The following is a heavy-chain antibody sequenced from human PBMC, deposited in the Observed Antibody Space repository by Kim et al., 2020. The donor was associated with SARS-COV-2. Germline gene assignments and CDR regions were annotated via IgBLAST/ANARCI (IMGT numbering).Heavy chain of an antibody. J-gene: IGHJ4*02. V-gene: IGHV3-11*01. D-gene: IGHD3-22*01. CDR3: ARDGDYSLYYYFHS. Sequence: SDSVKGRFTMSRDNARNSVSLRMNGLRVEDTAVDYCARDGDYSLYYYFHSWGQGTLVTVSS.